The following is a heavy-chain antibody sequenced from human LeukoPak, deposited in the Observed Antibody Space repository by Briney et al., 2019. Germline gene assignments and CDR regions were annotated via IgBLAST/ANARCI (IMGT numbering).Heavy chain of an antibody. V-gene: IGHV5-51*01. D-gene: IGHD5-18*01. CDR3: ARRYSSSEIFEY. CDR2: IYPGDSDT. J-gene: IGHJ4*02. Sequence: GESLKISCKGSGYSFTNYWIGWVRQMAGKGLEWLGIIYPGDSDTRYSPSFQGQVTISADKSINTAYLQWSSLKASDSAMYYCARRYSSSEIFEYWGQGTLVTASS. CDR1: GYSFTNYW.